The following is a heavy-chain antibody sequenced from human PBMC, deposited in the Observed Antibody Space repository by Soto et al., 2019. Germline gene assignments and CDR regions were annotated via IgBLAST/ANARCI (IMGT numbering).Heavy chain of an antibody. D-gene: IGHD5-12*01. CDR1: GYTFPSYG. Sequence: ASVQVSCKASGYTFPSYGISWVRQAPGQGLEWMGWISAYNGNTNYAQKLQGRVTMTTDTSTSTAYMELRSLRSDDTAVYYCARDFSYGLDRKESRSGYDPFDYWGQGTQVTVSS. V-gene: IGHV1-18*01. J-gene: IGHJ4*02. CDR3: ARDFSYGLDRKESRSGYDPFDY. CDR2: ISAYNGNT.